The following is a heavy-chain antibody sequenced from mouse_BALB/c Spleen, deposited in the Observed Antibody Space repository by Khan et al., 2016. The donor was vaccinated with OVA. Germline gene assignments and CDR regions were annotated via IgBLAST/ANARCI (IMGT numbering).Heavy chain of an antibody. D-gene: IGHD2-14*01. V-gene: IGHV1-4*01. CDR3: ERDGAYYRNDGWFAY. Sequence: QVQLQQSGAELARPGASVKMSCKASGYTFTSYTIHWIKQRPGQGLEWIGYINPSSGYTNYNQKFKDKATLTADKSSTTAYLQLSSLTPDEPAVTYGERDGAYYRNDGWFAYWGQGTLVTVSA. J-gene: IGHJ3*01. CDR1: GYTFTSYT. CDR2: INPSSGYT.